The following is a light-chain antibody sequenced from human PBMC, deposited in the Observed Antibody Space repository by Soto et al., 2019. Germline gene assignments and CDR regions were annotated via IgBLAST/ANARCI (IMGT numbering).Light chain of an antibody. V-gene: IGKV1D-12*01. J-gene: IGKJ1*01. Sequence: DIQMTQSPSSVSASVGDRVSITCRASQGISNWLAWYQQKPGRAPKLLIYAASSLQSGVSSRFSGSGSGTDFTLTITYLQPEDFATYYCQQANSFPWTFGQGTKVDIK. CDR2: AAS. CDR3: QQANSFPWT. CDR1: QGISNW.